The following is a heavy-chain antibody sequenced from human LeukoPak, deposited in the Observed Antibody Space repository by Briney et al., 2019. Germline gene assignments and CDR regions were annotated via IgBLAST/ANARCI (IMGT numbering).Heavy chain of an antibody. CDR3: VRDRELNY. Sequence: PSETLSLTCTVSGGSISIYYWSWVRQPRGKGLEWIGYIYNSGSTNYNPSLKSRVTISVDTSKNQFSLNLDSVTAADTAVYYCVRDRELNYWGQGTLVTVSS. D-gene: IGHD3-10*01. V-gene: IGHV4-59*01. CDR1: GGSISIYY. CDR2: IYNSGST. J-gene: IGHJ4*02.